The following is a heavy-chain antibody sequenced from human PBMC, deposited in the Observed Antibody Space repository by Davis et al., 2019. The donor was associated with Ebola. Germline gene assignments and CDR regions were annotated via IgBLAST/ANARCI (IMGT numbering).Heavy chain of an antibody. D-gene: IGHD3-16*01. Sequence: PSETLSLTCAVYGGSFSGYYWSWTRQPPGKGLEWIGEINHSGSTNYNPSLKGRVTISVDTSKNQFSLKLSSVTAADTAVYYCARGGGDNNWFDPWGQGTLVTVSS. V-gene: IGHV4-34*01. CDR3: ARGGGDNNWFDP. CDR2: INHSGST. J-gene: IGHJ5*02. CDR1: GGSFSGYY.